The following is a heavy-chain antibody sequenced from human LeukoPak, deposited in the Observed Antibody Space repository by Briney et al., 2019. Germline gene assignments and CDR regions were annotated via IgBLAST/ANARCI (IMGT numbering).Heavy chain of an antibody. CDR1: GFTFSSYA. Sequence: GGSLRLSCAASGFTFSSYAMSWARQAPGKGLEWVSAINGSGGSTYYADSVKGRFTISRDNSKNTLYLQMNSLRAEDTAVYYCAKYTLGGYHYYYGMDVWGQGTTVTVSS. CDR2: INGSGGST. CDR3: AKYTLGGYHYYYGMDV. J-gene: IGHJ6*02. V-gene: IGHV3-23*01. D-gene: IGHD3-16*01.